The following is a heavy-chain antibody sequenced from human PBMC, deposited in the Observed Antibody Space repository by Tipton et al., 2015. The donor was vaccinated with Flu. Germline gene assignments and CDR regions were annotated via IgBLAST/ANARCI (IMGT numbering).Heavy chain of an antibody. V-gene: IGHV3-48*03. J-gene: IGHJ3*02. CDR1: GFAFSYSE. D-gene: IGHD3-16*01. CDR2: ISYSGSTI. Sequence: SLRLSCAASGFAFSYSEMHWVRQAPGKGLEWLSYISYSGSTIYYADSVKGRFTISRDSAKNTLYLQMSSLRTDDTAVYHCARRGEGGRAFDIWGRGTMVTVSS. CDR3: ARRGEGGRAFDI.